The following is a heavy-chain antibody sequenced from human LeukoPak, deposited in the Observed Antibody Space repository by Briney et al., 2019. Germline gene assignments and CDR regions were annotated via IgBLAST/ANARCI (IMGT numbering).Heavy chain of an antibody. D-gene: IGHD3-9*01. V-gene: IGHV3-21*01. Sequence: GGSLRLSCAASGFIFSYHSMNWVRQAPGKGLEWVSSISSSSSYIYYADSVKGRFTISRDNAKNSLYLHMNSLRVEDSAVYYCARDESDYDVLTGSMEYYYYGMDVWGQGTTVTVSS. CDR1: GFIFSYHS. CDR3: ARDESDYDVLTGSMEYYYYGMDV. J-gene: IGHJ6*02. CDR2: ISSSSSYI.